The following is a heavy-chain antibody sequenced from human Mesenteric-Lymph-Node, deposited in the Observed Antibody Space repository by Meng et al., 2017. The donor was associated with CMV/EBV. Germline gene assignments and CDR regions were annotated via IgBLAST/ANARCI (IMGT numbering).Heavy chain of an antibody. D-gene: IGHD6-19*01. CDR1: GFTFSTYA. V-gene: IGHV3-23*01. Sequence: GGSLRLSCAASGFTFSTYAMSWVRQAPGKGLEWVSAIFVGGTTYYADSVMGRFTISRDNSKNTLYLQMNSLSVEDTAIYYCARVLAASPNGWSFAMDVWGQGTTVTVSS. J-gene: IGHJ6*02. CDR3: ARVLAASPNGWSFAMDV. CDR2: IFVGGTT.